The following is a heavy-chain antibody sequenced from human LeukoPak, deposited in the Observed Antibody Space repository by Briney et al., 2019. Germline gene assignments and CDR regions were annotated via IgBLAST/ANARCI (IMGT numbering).Heavy chain of an antibody. Sequence: ASVKASCKASGGTFSSYAISWVRQAPGQGLEWMGRIIPIFGTANYAQKFQGRVTITTDESTSTAYMELSSLRSEDTAVYYCARGVAVAGNAPYYYYYYMDVWGKGTTVTVSS. J-gene: IGHJ6*03. V-gene: IGHV1-69*05. CDR1: GGTFSSYA. CDR2: IIPIFGTA. CDR3: ARGVAVAGNAPYYYYYYMDV. D-gene: IGHD6-19*01.